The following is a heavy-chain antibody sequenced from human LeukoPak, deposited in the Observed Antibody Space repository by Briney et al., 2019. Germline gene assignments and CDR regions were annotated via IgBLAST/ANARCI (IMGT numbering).Heavy chain of an antibody. V-gene: IGHV1-69*13. Sequence: GASVKVSCKASGGTFSSYAISWVRQAPGQGLEWMGGIIPIFGTANYAQKFQGRVTITADESTGTAYMELSSLRSEDTAVYYCARGMPYYGSGDNAFDIWGQGTMVTVSS. J-gene: IGHJ3*02. CDR3: ARGMPYYGSGDNAFDI. CDR2: IIPIFGTA. CDR1: GGTFSSYA. D-gene: IGHD3-10*01.